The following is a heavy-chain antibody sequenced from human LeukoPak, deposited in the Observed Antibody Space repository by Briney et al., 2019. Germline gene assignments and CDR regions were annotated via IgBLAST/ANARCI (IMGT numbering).Heavy chain of an antibody. V-gene: IGHV3-74*01. J-gene: IGHJ3*02. Sequence: PGGSLRLSCAASGFTFGSYWMHWVRQAPGEGLVWVSRINNDASSTSYADSVKGRFTISRDNAKNTVYLQMNSLRAGDTAVYYCASLVVTDNWAFDIWGQGTMVFVSS. CDR3: ASLVVTDNWAFDI. CDR2: INNDASST. CDR1: GFTFGSYW. D-gene: IGHD2-21*02.